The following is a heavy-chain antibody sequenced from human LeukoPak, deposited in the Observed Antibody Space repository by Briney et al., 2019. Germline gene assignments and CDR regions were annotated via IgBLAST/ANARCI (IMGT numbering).Heavy chain of an antibody. CDR1: GFTFSSYW. CDR2: IKQDGSEK. J-gene: IGHJ4*02. D-gene: IGHD2-21*02. CDR3: ARSPRAIGDSHFDY. V-gene: IGHV3-7*01. Sequence: GGSLRLSCAASGFTFSSYWMSWVRQAPGKGLEWVANIKQDGSEKYYVDSVKGRFTISRDNAKNSLYLQMNSLRAEDTAVYYCARSPRAIGDSHFDYWGQGTLVTVSS.